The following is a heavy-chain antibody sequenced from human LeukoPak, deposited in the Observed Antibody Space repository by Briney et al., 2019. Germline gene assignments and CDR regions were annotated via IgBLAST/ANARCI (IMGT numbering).Heavy chain of an antibody. V-gene: IGHV1-69*04. CDR1: GGTFSIYA. J-gene: IGHJ3*02. CDR3: ARAGHYYDSSGYYPHDAFDI. CDR2: IIPILGIA. Sequence: SVKVSCKASGGTFSIYAISWVRQAPGQGLEWMGRIIPILGIANYAQKFQGRVTITADKSTSTAYMELSSLRSEDTAVYYCARAGHYYDSSGYYPHDAFDIWGQGTMVTVSS. D-gene: IGHD3-22*01.